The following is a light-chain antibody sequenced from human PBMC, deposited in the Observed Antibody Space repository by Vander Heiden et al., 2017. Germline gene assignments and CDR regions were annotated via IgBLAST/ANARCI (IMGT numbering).Light chain of an antibody. CDR1: QSVTSN. V-gene: IGKV3-15*01. CDR2: GAS. J-gene: IGKJ2*01. Sequence: EIVMTQSPDTLSVSPGERATLSCRASQSVTSNLAWYQQKPGQAPRLLIYGASTRATGIPARFSGSGSGTEFTLTISSLQSEDFAVYYCQRYNNWPLYTFGQGTKLEIK. CDR3: QRYNNWPLYT.